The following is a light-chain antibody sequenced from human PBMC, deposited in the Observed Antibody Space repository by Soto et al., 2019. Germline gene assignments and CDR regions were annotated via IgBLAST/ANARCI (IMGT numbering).Light chain of an antibody. J-gene: IGKJ3*01. CDR3: QQYGRSPFT. Sequence: EIALTQCPGTLSLSPGERATLSCRASQSVSSSYLAWYQQKPGQPPRLLIYGASSRATGIPGRFSGSGSGTDFTLTISRLEPEDFAVYYCQQYGRSPFTFGPGTKVDIK. CDR1: QSVSSSY. CDR2: GAS. V-gene: IGKV3-20*01.